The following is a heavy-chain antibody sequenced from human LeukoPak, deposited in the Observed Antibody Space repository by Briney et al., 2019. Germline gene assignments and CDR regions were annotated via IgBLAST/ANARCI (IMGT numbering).Heavy chain of an antibody. CDR2: ISSSGSTI. V-gene: IGHV3-11*01. CDR1: GFTFNDYY. D-gene: IGHD6-6*01. CDR3: ARDLFRYSSSSPLTG. Sequence: PGGSLRLSCAASGFTFNDYYMSWIRQAPGKGLEWVSYISSSGSTIYYADSVKGRFTISRDNAKNSLYLQMNSLRAEDTAVYYCARDLFRYSSSSPLTGWGQGTLVTVSS. J-gene: IGHJ4*02.